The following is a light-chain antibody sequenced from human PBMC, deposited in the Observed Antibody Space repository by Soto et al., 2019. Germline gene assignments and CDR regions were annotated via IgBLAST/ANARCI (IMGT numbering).Light chain of an antibody. Sequence: DIQMTQSPSSLSASVGDRVTITCQASQDISNYLNWYQQKPGKAPKLLIYATSNLETGVPSRFSGSGCGTDFTFTISSLQPEDVATYYCQQYDNLPLTVGGGTKVEIK. J-gene: IGKJ4*01. CDR3: QQYDNLPLT. CDR1: QDISNY. CDR2: ATS. V-gene: IGKV1-33*01.